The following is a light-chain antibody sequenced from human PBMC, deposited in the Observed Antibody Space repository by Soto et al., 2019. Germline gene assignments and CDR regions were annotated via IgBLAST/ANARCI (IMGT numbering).Light chain of an antibody. Sequence: DIQMTQSPGALSASVGERVTITCRASQSISSYLNWYQQKPGKAPKLLIYAASSLQSGVPSRFSGSGSGTGFTLTISSLQPEDFATYYCQQSNSIPFTFGQGTRLEIK. J-gene: IGKJ5*01. CDR1: QSISSY. CDR2: AAS. CDR3: QQSNSIPFT. V-gene: IGKV1-39*01.